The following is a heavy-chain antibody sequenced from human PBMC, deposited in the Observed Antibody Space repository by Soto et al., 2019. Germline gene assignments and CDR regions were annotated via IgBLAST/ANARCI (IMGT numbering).Heavy chain of an antibody. CDR1: GGSISSGDYY. D-gene: IGHD3-10*01. J-gene: IGHJ6*02. Sequence: SETLSLTCTVSGGSISSGDYYWSWIRQPPGKGLEWIGYIYYSGSTYYNPSLKSRVTISVDTSKNQFSLKLSSVTAADTAVYYCARAPLGYYGSGSYPKQYYYYYYGMDVWGRGTTVTVSS. CDR3: ARAPLGYYGSGSYPKQYYYYYYGMDV. CDR2: IYYSGST. V-gene: IGHV4-30-4*01.